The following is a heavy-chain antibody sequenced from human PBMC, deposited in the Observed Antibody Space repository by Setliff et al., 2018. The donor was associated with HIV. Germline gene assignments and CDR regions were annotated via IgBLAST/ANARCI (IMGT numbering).Heavy chain of an antibody. CDR3: AISNFWSGYSTSPPDYFDY. CDR1: RHSISNGYY. J-gene: IGHJ4*02. V-gene: IGHV4-38-2*01. Sequence: SSETLSLTCSVFRHSISNGYYWGGIRQPPGKGLEWIGSIYHSGSAYYNPSLESRVTILVDTSKNHFSLNLSSVTAADTAVYYCAISNFWSGYSTSPPDYFDYWGQGMLVTVSS. CDR2: IYHSGSA. D-gene: IGHD3-3*01.